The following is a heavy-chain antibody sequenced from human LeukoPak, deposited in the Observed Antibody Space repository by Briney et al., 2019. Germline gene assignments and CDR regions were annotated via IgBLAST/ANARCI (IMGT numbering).Heavy chain of an antibody. CDR3: AKEGGTGTRFDY. D-gene: IGHD1-7*01. CDR2: ISGSGTGT. V-gene: IGHV3-23*01. CDR1: GFTFSSSA. Sequence: GGALRLSCAAPGFTFSSSALSWVRPAPGEGINWVSAISGSGTGTYYADSVKGRFTISRDNSKNTLYLQMNSLRAEDTAVYYCAKEGGTGTRFDYWGQGTLVTVSS. J-gene: IGHJ4*02.